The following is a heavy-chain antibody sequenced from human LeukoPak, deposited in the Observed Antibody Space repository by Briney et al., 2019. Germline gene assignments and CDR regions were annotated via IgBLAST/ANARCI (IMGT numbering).Heavy chain of an antibody. Sequence: SETLSLTCAVYGESFSSYFWSWIRQPPGKGLEWIGEINHNGYTDYNPSLKSRVTISVDTSKKQFSLRLNSVTAADTAVYYCARIWPDLWGRGTLVTVSS. D-gene: IGHD3-10*01. V-gene: IGHV4-34*01. CDR1: GESFSSYF. CDR3: ARIWPDL. CDR2: INHNGYT. J-gene: IGHJ2*01.